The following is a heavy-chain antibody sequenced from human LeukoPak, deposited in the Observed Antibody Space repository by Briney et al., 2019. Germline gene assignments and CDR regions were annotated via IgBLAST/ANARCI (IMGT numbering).Heavy chain of an antibody. CDR1: GGSFSGYY. Sequence: PSETLSLTCAVYGGSFSGYYWSWIRQPPGKGLEWIGEINYSGNTNYNPSLKSRVTRSVDTSKTQFSLILTSVTAADTAVYYCARNYDYWGQGTLVTVSS. CDR2: INYSGNT. CDR3: ARNYDY. J-gene: IGHJ4*02. V-gene: IGHV4-34*01.